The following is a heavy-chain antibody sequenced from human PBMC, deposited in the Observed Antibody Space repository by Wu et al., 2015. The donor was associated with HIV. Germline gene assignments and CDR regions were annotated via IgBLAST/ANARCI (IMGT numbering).Heavy chain of an antibody. V-gene: IGHV1-2*02. Sequence: QVRLVQSGTEVAKPGASMKVSCRTSGYIFINYYIQWVRQAPGQGLEWMGWINSKNGDTKYAQKFQGRVTMTRDTSITTVYMEVSSLRSDDTAVYYCVRVSPPDVWGKGTTVIVSS. CDR3: VRVSPPDV. CDR2: INSKNGDT. CDR1: GYIFINYY. J-gene: IGHJ6*04.